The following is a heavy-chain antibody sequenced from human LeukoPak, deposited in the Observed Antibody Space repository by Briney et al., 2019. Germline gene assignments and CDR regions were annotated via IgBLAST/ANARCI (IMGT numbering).Heavy chain of an antibody. V-gene: IGHV4-30-4*01. CDR2: IYYSGST. J-gene: IGHJ5*02. CDR1: GGSISSGDYY. Sequence: PSETLSLTCTVSGGSISSGDYYWSWIRQPPGKGLEWIGYIYYSGSTYYNPSLKSRVTISVDTSKNQFSLKLSSVTAADTAVYYCARGCSGGSCYSEPLDPWGQETLVTVSS. D-gene: IGHD2-15*01. CDR3: ARGCSGGSCYSEPLDP.